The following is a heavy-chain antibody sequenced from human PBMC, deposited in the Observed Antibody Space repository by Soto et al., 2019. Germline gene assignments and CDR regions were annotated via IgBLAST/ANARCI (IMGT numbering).Heavy chain of an antibody. CDR1: GGSISSYY. V-gene: IGHV4-59*08. J-gene: IGHJ3*02. Sequence: SETLSLTCTVSGGSISSYYWSWIRQPPGKGLEWIGYIYYSGSTNYNPSLKSRVTISVDTSKNQFSLKLSSVTAADTAVYYCARQGSSGLDAFDIWGQGTMVTVSS. CDR3: ARQGSSGLDAFDI. CDR2: IYYSGST. D-gene: IGHD3-22*01.